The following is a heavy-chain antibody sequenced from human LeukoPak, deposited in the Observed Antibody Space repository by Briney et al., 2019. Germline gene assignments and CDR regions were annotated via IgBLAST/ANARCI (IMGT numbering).Heavy chain of an antibody. D-gene: IGHD7-27*01. V-gene: IGHV3-21*01. Sequence: GGPLRLSCAASGFTLNTCSMFWVPQAPEKGLEGVSAISGNSYQIFYANSVKGRFTIHRDNAKNSVYLQMNSLRGEDTAVYYCASSTLGYFDYGGRGTLVTVSS. CDR1: GFTLNTCS. J-gene: IGHJ4*01. CDR2: ISGNSYQI. CDR3: ASSTLGYFDY.